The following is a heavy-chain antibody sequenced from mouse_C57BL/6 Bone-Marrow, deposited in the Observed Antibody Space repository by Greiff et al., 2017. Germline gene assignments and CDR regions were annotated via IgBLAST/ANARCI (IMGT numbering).Heavy chain of an antibody. V-gene: IGHV1-50*01. CDR3: TRMIWLHFAY. Sequence: QVQLKQPGAELVKPGASVKLSCKASGYTFTSYWMQWVKQRPGQGLEWIGEIDPSDSNTNYNQKFKGKATLTVDTSSSTAYMQLSSLTSEDSAVFYCTRMIWLHFAYWGQGTLVTASA. CDR1: GYTFTSYW. J-gene: IGHJ3*01. CDR2: IDPSDSNT. D-gene: IGHD2-2*01.